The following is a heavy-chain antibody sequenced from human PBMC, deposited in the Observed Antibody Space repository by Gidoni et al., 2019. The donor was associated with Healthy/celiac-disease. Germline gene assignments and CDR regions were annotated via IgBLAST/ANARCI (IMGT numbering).Heavy chain of an antibody. Sequence: QVQLVQSGAEVKKPGSSVTVSCKASGGPFSSYAISWVRQAPGQGLEWMGGIIPIFGTANYAQKFQGRVTITADESTSTAYMELSSLRSEDTAVYYCARTPTDDYGDEYFQHWGQGTLVTVSS. J-gene: IGHJ1*01. V-gene: IGHV1-69*01. CDR2: IIPIFGTA. CDR3: ARTPTDDYGDEYFQH. CDR1: GGPFSSYA. D-gene: IGHD4-17*01.